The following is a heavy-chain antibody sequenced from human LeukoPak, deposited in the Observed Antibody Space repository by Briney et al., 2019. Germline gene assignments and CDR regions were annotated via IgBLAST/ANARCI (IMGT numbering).Heavy chain of an antibody. CDR3: VSAVRGSSFAI. D-gene: IGHD3-10*02. CDR2: IKTDGSEK. Sequence: PGGCLRLSCAASGFIFSNYWMGWVRQAPGKGLESLANIKTDGSEKYCVDSVKGRFSISRDNAKNSLYLQMNSLRAEDTAVYYCVSAVRGSSFAICGQGTKVTVSS. J-gene: IGHJ3*02. CDR1: GFIFSNYW. V-gene: IGHV3-7*03.